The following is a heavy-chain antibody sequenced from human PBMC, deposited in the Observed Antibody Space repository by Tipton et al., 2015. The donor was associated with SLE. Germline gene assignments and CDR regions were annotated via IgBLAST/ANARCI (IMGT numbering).Heavy chain of an antibody. V-gene: IGHV3-53*04. CDR2: IYSDKRT. D-gene: IGHD1-26*01. J-gene: IGHJ4*02. Sequence: SLRLSCAASGFTVSSNYMSWVRQAPGKGLEWVSSIYSDKRTYYADSVKGRFTIPRHNSKNTLYLQMNSLRAEDTAVYYCARAHGSSHFFDYWGLGTLVTVPP. CDR3: ARAHGSSHFFDY. CDR1: GFTVSSNY.